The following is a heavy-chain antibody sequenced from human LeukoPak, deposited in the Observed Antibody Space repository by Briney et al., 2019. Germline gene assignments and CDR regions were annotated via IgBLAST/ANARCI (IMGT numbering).Heavy chain of an antibody. J-gene: IGHJ6*03. Sequence: SETLSLTCTVSGGSINNYYWSWIRQSPGKGLEWIGFIHYDGSTNYNPSLKSRVTISVDTSKNQFSLKLSSVTAADTAVYYCARGQRLWFGDYYMDVWGKGTTVTISS. CDR3: ARGQRLWFGDYYMDV. CDR1: GGSINNYY. V-gene: IGHV4-59*01. CDR2: IHYDGST. D-gene: IGHD3-10*01.